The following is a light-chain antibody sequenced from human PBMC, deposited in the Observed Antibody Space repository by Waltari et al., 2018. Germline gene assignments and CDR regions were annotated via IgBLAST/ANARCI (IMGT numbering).Light chain of an antibody. Sequence: IQMTQSPSTLSASVGDRVPITCRASQSISSWLAWYHKKPGKAPKLLIYKASTLESGVPSRFSGSGSGTEFTLTISSLQPDDFATYYCQQYHSYSLTFGGGTKVEIK. CDR2: KAS. CDR3: QQYHSYSLT. J-gene: IGKJ4*01. V-gene: IGKV1-5*03. CDR1: QSISSW.